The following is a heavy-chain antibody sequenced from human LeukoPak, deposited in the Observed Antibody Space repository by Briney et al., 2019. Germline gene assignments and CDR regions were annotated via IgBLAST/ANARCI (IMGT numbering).Heavy chain of an antibody. J-gene: IGHJ4*02. CDR1: GYTFTGYY. Sequence: ASVKVSCKASGYTFTGYYMHWVRQAPGQGLEWMGRINPNSGGTNYAQKFQGRVTMTRDTSISTAYMELSRLRSDDTAVYYCAREKGKYSSGWSLYYRGQGTLVTVSS. V-gene: IGHV1-2*06. CDR2: INPNSGGT. D-gene: IGHD6-19*01. CDR3: AREKGKYSSGWSLYY.